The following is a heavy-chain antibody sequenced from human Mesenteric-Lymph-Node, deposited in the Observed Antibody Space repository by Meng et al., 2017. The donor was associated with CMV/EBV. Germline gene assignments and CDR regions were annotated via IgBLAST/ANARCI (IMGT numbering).Heavy chain of an antibody. Sequence: CKPSGYTFTSYDINWVRQATGQGLEWMGWMNPNSGNTGYAQKFQGRVTMTRNTSISTAYMELSSLRSEDTAVYYCARGMVATGLARYWGQGTLVTVSS. D-gene: IGHD5-12*01. CDR1: GYTFTSYD. CDR3: ARGMVATGLARY. V-gene: IGHV1-8*01. CDR2: MNPNSGNT. J-gene: IGHJ4*02.